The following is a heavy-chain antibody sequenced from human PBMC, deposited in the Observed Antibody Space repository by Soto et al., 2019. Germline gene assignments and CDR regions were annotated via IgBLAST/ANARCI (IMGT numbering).Heavy chain of an antibody. J-gene: IGHJ6*02. CDR3: ARDHPYYDILTGYYSPGYGMDV. V-gene: IGHV3-48*01. Sequence: PGGSLRLSCAASGFTFSSYGMNWVRQAPGKGLEWVSYISSSSSTIYYADSVKGRFTISRDNAKNSLYLQMNSLRAEDTAVYYCARDHPYYDILTGYYSPGYGMDVWGQGTTVIVSS. CDR1: GFTFSSYG. CDR2: ISSSSSTI. D-gene: IGHD3-9*01.